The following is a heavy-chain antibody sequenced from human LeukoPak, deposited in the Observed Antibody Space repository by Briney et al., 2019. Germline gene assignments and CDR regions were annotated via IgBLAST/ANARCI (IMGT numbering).Heavy chain of an antibody. CDR2: IYTSGST. CDR3: ASPSGGYSDDAFDI. V-gene: IGHV4-4*07. D-gene: IGHD5-18*01. CDR1: GGSISSCY. Sequence: SETLSLTCTVSGGSISSCYWSWIRQPAGKGLEWIGRIYTSGSTNYNPSLKSRVTMSVDTSKNQFSLKLSSVTAADTTVYYCASPSGGYSDDAFDIWGQGTMVTVSS. J-gene: IGHJ3*02.